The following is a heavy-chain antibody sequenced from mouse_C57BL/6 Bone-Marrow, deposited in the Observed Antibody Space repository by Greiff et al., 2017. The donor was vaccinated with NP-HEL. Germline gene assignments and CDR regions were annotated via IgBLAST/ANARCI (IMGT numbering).Heavy chain of an antibody. CDR3: ARSWAY. Sequence: LEESGPELVKPGASVKLSCKASGYTFTSYDINWVKQRPGQGLEWIGWIYPGDGSTKYNEKFKGKATLTVDTSSSTAYMELHSLTSEDSAVYFCARSWAYWGQGTLVTVSA. J-gene: IGHJ3*01. V-gene: IGHV1-85*01. CDR2: IYPGDGST. CDR1: GYTFTSYD.